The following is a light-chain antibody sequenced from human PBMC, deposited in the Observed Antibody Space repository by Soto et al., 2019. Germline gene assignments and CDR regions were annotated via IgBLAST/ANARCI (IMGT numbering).Light chain of an antibody. V-gene: IGKV3-11*01. Sequence: EIVLTQSPATLSSFPVGRATLSGMASQTVNSRLAWYQHKPGQAPRLLIYLTSNRATGIPARFSGSGSGTEFTLTISSLQPEDFATYYCQQHGQWPITFGQGTRLEIK. J-gene: IGKJ5*01. CDR2: LTS. CDR1: QTVNSR. CDR3: QQHGQWPIT.